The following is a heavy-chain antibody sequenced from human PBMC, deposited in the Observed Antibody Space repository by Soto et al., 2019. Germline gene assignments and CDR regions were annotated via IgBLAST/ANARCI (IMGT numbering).Heavy chain of an antibody. D-gene: IGHD4-4*01. J-gene: IGHJ4*02. Sequence: GGSLRLSCSASGFTFSSYAMHWVRQAPGKGLEYVAAIRNDGSSTYYADSVKGRFTISRDNSKNTLYLQMNSLRAEDTAVYYCARELAYSNYGYFDYWGQGTLVTVSS. CDR1: GFTFSSYA. CDR2: IRNDGSST. CDR3: ARELAYSNYGYFDY. V-gene: IGHV3-64*04.